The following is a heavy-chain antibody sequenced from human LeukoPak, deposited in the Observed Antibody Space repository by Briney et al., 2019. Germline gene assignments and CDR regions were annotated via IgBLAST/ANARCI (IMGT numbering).Heavy chain of an antibody. V-gene: IGHV4-61*02. CDR2: FYTSGST. Sequence: SQTLSLTCTVSGDSISSGKYYWSWIRQPAGKGLEWIGRFYTSGSTHYNPSLKSRVTISVDTSKNQFSLKLSSVTAADTAVYFCARGPYSYDSSGAFDIWGQGTMVTVSS. J-gene: IGHJ3*02. D-gene: IGHD3-22*01. CDR1: GDSISSGKYY. CDR3: ARGPYSYDSSGAFDI.